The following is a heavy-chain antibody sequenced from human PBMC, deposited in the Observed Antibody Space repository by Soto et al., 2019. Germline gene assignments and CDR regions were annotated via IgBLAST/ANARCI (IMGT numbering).Heavy chain of an antibody. CDR2: IYNGGST. D-gene: IGHD3-22*01. V-gene: IGHV3-66*01. Sequence: HPGGSLILSCAASGFTVSNYYMNWFRQAPGRGLEWVSVIYNGGSTYHADSVKGRFTISRDNSKNTVYLQMNSLRAEDTAVYYCARDLSSAHAFDIWVQGTMVTVSS. J-gene: IGHJ3*02. CDR1: GFTVSNYY. CDR3: ARDLSSAHAFDI.